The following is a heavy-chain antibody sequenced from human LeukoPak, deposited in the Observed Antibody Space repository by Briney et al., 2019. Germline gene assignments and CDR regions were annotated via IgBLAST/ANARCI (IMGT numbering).Heavy chain of an antibody. CDR3: ARDLAYYYDSSGYYYGGYFDY. D-gene: IGHD3-22*01. CDR2: LSYDGSNK. J-gene: IGHJ4*02. Sequence: PGGSLRLSCAASGFTFSSYAMHWVRQAPGKGLEWVAVLSYDGSNKYYADSVKGRFTISRDNSKNTLYLQMNSLRAEDTAVYYCARDLAYYYDSSGYYYGGYFDYWGQGTLVTVSS. V-gene: IGHV3-30-3*01. CDR1: GFTFSSYA.